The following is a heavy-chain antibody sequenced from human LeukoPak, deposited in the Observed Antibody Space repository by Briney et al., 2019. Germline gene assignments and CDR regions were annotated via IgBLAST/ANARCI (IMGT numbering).Heavy chain of an antibody. CDR2: IIPIFGTA. V-gene: IGHV1-69*06. J-gene: IGHJ5*02. CDR3: ARDNSVGDNAWWFDP. CDR1: GGTFSSYA. D-gene: IGHD1-26*01. Sequence: SVKVSCKASGGTFSSYAISWVRQAPGQGLEWMGGIIPIFGTANYAQKFQGRVTITADKSTSTDYMELSSLRSEDTAIYYCARDNSVGDNAWWFDPWGQGTLVTVSS.